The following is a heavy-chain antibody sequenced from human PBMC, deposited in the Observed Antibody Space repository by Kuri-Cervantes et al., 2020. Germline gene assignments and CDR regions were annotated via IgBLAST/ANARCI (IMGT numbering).Heavy chain of an antibody. CDR2: INPSGGST. J-gene: IGHJ4*02. Sequence: ASVKVSCKASGYTFTNFGFSWVRQAPGQGLEWMGIINPSGGSTSYAQKFQGRVTMTRDTSTSTVYMELSSLRSEDTAVYYCASTSTPPNCTGGVCYNDHWGQGTLVTVSS. CDR3: ASTSTPPNCTGGVCYNDH. V-gene: IGHV1-46*01. CDR1: GYTFTNFG. D-gene: IGHD2-8*02.